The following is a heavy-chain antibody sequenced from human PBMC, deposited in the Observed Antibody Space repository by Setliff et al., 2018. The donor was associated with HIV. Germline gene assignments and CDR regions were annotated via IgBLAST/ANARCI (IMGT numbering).Heavy chain of an antibody. CDR3: ATCRHRPSNWFDP. Sequence: SETLSLTCAVYGGSFSGYYWSWIRQSPGKGLEWIGEINHSGSTNYNPSLKSRVSISVDRSGNQFSLRLTSVTAADTAVYYCATCRHRPSNWFDPWGQGTLVTVSS. V-gene: IGHV4-34*01. J-gene: IGHJ5*02. CDR2: INHSGST. CDR1: GGSFSGYY.